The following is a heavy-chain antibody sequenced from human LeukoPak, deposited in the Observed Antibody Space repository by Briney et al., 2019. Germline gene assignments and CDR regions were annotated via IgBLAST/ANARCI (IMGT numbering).Heavy chain of an antibody. CDR3: ARDLCSGGSCYSNWFDP. Sequence: GGSLRLSCAASGFTFSSYRMSWVRQAPGKGLEWVANIKQDGSEKYYVDSVKGRFTIPRDNAKNSLYLQMNSLRAEDTAVYYCARDLCSGGSCYSNWFDPWGQGTLVTVSS. CDR2: IKQDGSEK. V-gene: IGHV3-7*01. CDR1: GFTFSSYR. D-gene: IGHD2-15*01. J-gene: IGHJ5*02.